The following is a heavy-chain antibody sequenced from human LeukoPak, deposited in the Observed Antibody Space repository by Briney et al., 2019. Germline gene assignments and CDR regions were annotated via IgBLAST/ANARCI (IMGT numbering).Heavy chain of an antibody. J-gene: IGHJ4*02. CDR3: VKGGYYYDRSGFDY. CDR2: ISSNGGST. D-gene: IGHD3-22*01. V-gene: IGHV3-64D*06. CDR1: GFTFSSYA. Sequence: HPGGPLRLSCSASGFTFSSYAMHWVRQAPGKGLEYVSAISSNGGSTKYADSVKGRFTISRDNSKSTLYLQMSSLRAEDTAVYYCVKGGYYYDRSGFDYWGQGTLVTVSS.